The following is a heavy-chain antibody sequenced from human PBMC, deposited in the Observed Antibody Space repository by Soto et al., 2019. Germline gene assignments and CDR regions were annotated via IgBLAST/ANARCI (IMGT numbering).Heavy chain of an antibody. D-gene: IGHD2-8*01. CDR2: VYYTRDT. Sequence: PSETLSLTCTVSGASITTTGYYWAWFPQPPGKVLEWIGSVYYTRDTYYSPSLKSRVNMSVDTSKDQFSLTLRSVSAADTALYFCARCKLMATFDFWGQGNLVTVSS. CDR1: GASITTTGYY. V-gene: IGHV4-39*01. CDR3: ARCKLMATFDF. J-gene: IGHJ4*02.